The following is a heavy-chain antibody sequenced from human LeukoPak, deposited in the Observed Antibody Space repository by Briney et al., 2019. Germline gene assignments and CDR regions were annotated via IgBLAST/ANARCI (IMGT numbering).Heavy chain of an antibody. CDR3: ARAHPRYDTGY. Sequence: ASVKVSCKASGYTFTSYGISWVRQAPRQGLEWMGWISAYNGNTNYAQKLQGRVSITADKSTSTAYMELSSLRSEDTAVYYCARAHPRYDTGYWGQGTLVTVSS. J-gene: IGHJ4*02. CDR1: GYTFTSYG. V-gene: IGHV1-18*01. D-gene: IGHD5-12*01. CDR2: ISAYNGNT.